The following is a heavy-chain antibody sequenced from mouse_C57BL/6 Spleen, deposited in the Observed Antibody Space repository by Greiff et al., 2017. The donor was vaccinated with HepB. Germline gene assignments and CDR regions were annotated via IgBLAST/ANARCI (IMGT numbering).Heavy chain of an antibody. CDR2: ISSGSSTI. V-gene: IGHV5-17*01. Sequence: DVQLVESGGGLVKPGGSLKLSCAASGFTFSDYGMHWVRQAPEKGLEWVAYISSGSSTIYYADTVMGRFTISRDNAKNTLFLQMTSLRSEDTAMYYCARTYYGSSYHWYFDVWGTGTTVTVSS. J-gene: IGHJ1*03. CDR1: GFTFSDYG. CDR3: ARTYYGSSYHWYFDV. D-gene: IGHD1-1*01.